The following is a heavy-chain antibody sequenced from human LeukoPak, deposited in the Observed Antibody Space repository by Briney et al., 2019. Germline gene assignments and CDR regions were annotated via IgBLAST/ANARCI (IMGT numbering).Heavy chain of an antibody. Sequence: NSSETLSLTCTVSGGSISSYYWNWIRQPPGKGLEWIAYMHDSGTTKYNPSLKSRVTISVDTSKNHFSLKLNSVTAADTAVYFCARRFNSGWGSFDYWGPGILVAASS. D-gene: IGHD6-19*01. CDR3: ARRFNSGWGSFDY. CDR1: GGSISSYY. CDR2: MHDSGTT. J-gene: IGHJ4*02. V-gene: IGHV4-59*08.